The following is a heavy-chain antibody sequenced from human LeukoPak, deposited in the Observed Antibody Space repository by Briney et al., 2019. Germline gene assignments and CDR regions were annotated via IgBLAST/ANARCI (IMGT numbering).Heavy chain of an antibody. V-gene: IGHV3-21*01. CDR1: GFTFSTYA. J-gene: IGHJ4*02. CDR3: ARDGYCSSTSCSYDY. D-gene: IGHD2-2*01. Sequence: PGGSLRLSCAASGFTFSTYAVNWVRQAPGKGLEWVSSISSSSYIYYADSVKGRFTISRDNAKNSLYLQMNSLRAEDTAVYYCARDGYCSSTSCSYDYWGQGTLVTVSS. CDR2: ISSSSYI.